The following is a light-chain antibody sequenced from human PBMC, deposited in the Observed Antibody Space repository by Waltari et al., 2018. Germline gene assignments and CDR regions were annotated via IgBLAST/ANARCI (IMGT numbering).Light chain of an antibody. Sequence: QPVLTQSSSASASLGSSVKLTCTLSSGHSTYIVPWHQQQPGKAPRYLMKVENSGTYNRGSGVPDRFSGSSSGADRYLSISNLQSEDEADYYCETWDSKGVFGGGTKLTVV. CDR2: VENSGTY. CDR3: ETWDSKGV. V-gene: IGLV4-60*03. J-gene: IGLJ3*02. CDR1: SGHSTYI.